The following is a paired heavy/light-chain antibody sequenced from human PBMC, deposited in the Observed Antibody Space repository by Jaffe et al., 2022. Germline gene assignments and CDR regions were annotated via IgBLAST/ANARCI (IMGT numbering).Light chain of an antibody. V-gene: IGLV3-25*03. Sequence: SYELTQPPSVSVSPGQTARITCSGDALPKQYAYWYQQKPGQAPVLVIYKDSERPSGIPERFSGSSSGTTVTLTISGVQAEDEADYYCQSADSSGTYPDVVFGGGTKLTVL. CDR3: QSADSSGTYPDVV. CDR1: ALPKQY. CDR2: KDS. J-gene: IGLJ2*01.
Heavy chain of an antibody. CDR1: GGTFSSYA. J-gene: IGHJ5*02. CDR3: ARDSGYYYDSSGYYDDWFDP. V-gene: IGHV1-69*05. D-gene: IGHD3-22*01. CDR2: IIPIFGTA. Sequence: QVQLVQSGAEVKKPGSSVKVSCKASGGTFSSYAISWVRQAPGQGLEWMGGIIPIFGTANYAQKFQGRVTITTDESTSTAYMELSSLRSEDTAVYYCARDSGYYYDSSGYYDDWFDPWGQGTLVTVSS.